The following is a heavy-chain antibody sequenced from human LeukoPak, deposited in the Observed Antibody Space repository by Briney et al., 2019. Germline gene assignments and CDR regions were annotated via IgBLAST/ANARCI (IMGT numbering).Heavy chain of an antibody. J-gene: IGHJ4*02. V-gene: IGHV1-2*02. CDR2: INPNSGGT. D-gene: IGHD3-22*01. CDR1: GYTFTGYY. Sequence: ASVKVSCKASGYTFTGYYMHWVRQAPGQGLEWMGWINPNSGGTNYAQKFQGRVTMTRDTSISTAYMQLSRLRSDDTAVYYCARVHSRGQVSFDYWGQGTLVTVSS. CDR3: ARVHSRGQVSFDY.